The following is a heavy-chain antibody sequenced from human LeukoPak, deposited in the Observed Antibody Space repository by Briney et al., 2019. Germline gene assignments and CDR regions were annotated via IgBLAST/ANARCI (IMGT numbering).Heavy chain of an antibody. CDR1: GFTFSGRY. D-gene: IGHD1-26*01. CDR3: TRGGTSSVAYYYHMDV. J-gene: IGHJ6*02. Sequence: GGSLRLSCTASGFTFSGRYMDWVRQVPGKGLEWVGRSGDRANGYTPEYAASVRGRFTISRDDSETSMYLQMNSLKTEDSAVYYCTRGGTSSVAYYYHMDVWGQGTTVTVSS. V-gene: IGHV3-72*01. CDR2: SGDRANGYTP.